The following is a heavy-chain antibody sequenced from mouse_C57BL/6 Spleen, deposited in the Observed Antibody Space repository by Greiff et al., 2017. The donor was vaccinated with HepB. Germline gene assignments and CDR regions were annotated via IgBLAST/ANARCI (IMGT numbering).Heavy chain of an antibody. J-gene: IGHJ3*01. CDR2: IYPGSGST. D-gene: IGHD1-1*01. CDR1: GYTFTSYW. Sequence: QVQLQQSGAELVKPGASVKMSCKASGYTFTSYWITWVKQRPGQGLEWIGDIYPGSGSTNYNEKFKSKATLTVDTSSSTAYMQLSSLTSEDSAVYYCAGSGSHYYGSSPWFAYWGQGTLVTVSA. CDR3: AGSGSHYYGSSPWFAY. V-gene: IGHV1-55*01.